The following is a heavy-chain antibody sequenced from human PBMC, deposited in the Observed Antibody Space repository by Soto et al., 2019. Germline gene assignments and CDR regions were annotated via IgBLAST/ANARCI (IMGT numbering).Heavy chain of an antibody. CDR2: IIPILGIA. V-gene: IGHV1-69*08. CDR3: ARDLGIQLWSYYFDY. J-gene: IGHJ4*02. Sequence: QVQLVQSGAEVKKPGSSVKVFCKASGATFSSYTISWVRQAPGQGLEWMGRIIPILGIANYAQKFQGRVTITADKSTSTAYMELSSLRSEDTAVYYCARDLGIQLWSYYFDYWGQGTLVTVSS. CDR1: GATFSSYT. D-gene: IGHD5-18*01.